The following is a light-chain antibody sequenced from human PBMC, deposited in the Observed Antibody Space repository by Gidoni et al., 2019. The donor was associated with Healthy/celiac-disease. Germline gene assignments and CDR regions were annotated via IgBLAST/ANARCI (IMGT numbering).Light chain of an antibody. V-gene: IGLV2-14*03. Sequence: QSALTQPASVSGSPGQSITISCTGTSSDVGGYNYLSWYQQPPGKAPTLMIYDVSNRPSGVSNRFSGSKSGNTASLTISGLQAEDEADYYCSSYTSSSTVVFGGGTKLTVL. CDR3: SSYTSSSTVV. J-gene: IGLJ2*01. CDR2: DVS. CDR1: SSDVGGYNY.